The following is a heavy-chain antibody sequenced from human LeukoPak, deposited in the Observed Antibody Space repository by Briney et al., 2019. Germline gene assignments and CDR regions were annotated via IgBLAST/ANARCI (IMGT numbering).Heavy chain of an antibody. Sequence: PSGTLSLTCAVYGGPLSDYHWSWIRQPPGKGLEWIGGINHTGTTNYSLSLKSRVTISIDTSKNQFSLNLNSMTAADTAVYYCARGEGARDGYNYEGPFYFDYWGQGTLVTVSS. J-gene: IGHJ4*02. V-gene: IGHV4-34*01. CDR1: GGPLSDYH. CDR3: ARGEGARDGYNYEGPFYFDY. CDR2: INHTGTT. D-gene: IGHD5-24*01.